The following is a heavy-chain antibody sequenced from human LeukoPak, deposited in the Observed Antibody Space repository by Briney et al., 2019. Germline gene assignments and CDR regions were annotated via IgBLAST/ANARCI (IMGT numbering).Heavy chain of an antibody. D-gene: IGHD3-16*01. J-gene: IGHJ4*02. CDR1: GYTFTSYG. Sequence: ASVKVSCKASGYTFTSYGISWVRQAPGQGLEWMGWISAYNGNTNYAQKLQGRVTMTTDTSTSTAYMELRSLRSDDTAVYYCARESHRLYDYVWGSYESKHYWGEKTLVTVS. V-gene: IGHV1-18*01. CDR2: ISAYNGNT. CDR3: ARESHRLYDYVWGSYESKHY.